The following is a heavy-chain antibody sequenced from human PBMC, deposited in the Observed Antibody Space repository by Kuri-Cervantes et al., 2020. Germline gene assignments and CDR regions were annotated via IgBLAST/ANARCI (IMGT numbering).Heavy chain of an antibody. CDR3: ARASGDYGLEGNNWFDP. D-gene: IGHD4-17*01. V-gene: IGHV4-30-2*01. J-gene: IGHJ5*02. Sequence: SETLSLTCAVSGGSISSGDYSWSWIRQAHGKGLVWIGYIYHSGSTYYNPYLKSRVTISVARSKNQLSLKLSSVTAADTAVYYCARASGDYGLEGNNWFDPWGQGTLVTVSS. CDR1: GGSISSGDYS. CDR2: IYHSGST.